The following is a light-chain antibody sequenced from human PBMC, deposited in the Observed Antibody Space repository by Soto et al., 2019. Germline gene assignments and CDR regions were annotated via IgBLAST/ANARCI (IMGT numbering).Light chain of an antibody. V-gene: IGKV3-20*01. CDR1: QSVSSTY. CDR3: QQYGTSPPVYT. CDR2: GAS. J-gene: IGKJ2*01. Sequence: EIVLTQSPGTLSLSPGEGATLSCRASQSVSSTYLVWYQQKPGQAPRLLINGASSRAPGIPDRFSGSGSGTDFTLTISRLEPEDFAVYYCQQYGTSPPVYTFGQGTKLEIK.